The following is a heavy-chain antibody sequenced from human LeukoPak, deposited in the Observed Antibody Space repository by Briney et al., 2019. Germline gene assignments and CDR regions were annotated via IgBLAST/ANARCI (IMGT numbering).Heavy chain of an antibody. CDR3: ERDNRVKMATTHFAGDY. V-gene: IGHV3-21*01. D-gene: IGHD5-24*01. CDR1: GFTFSGFA. J-gene: IGHJ4*02. Sequence: PGGFLRLSCAASGFTFSGFAMSLVRRTPGKGLEWVSSISSSSSYIYYADSVKGRFTISRDNAKNSLYLQMNSLRAEDTAVYYCERDNRVKMATTHFAGDYWGQGTLVTVSS. CDR2: ISSSSSYI.